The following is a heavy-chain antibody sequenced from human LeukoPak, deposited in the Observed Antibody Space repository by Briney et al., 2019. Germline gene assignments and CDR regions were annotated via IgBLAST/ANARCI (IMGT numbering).Heavy chain of an antibody. CDR2: IYYSGST. D-gene: IGHD3-10*01. Sequence: PSETLSLTCTVSGGSISSGGYYWSWIRQHPGKGLEWIGYIYYSGSTYYNPSLKSRVTISVDTSKNQFSLKLSSVTAADTAVYYCARVGGRDYYGSGSYYNVNWFDPWGQGTLVTVSS. CDR3: ARVGGRDYYGSGSYYNVNWFDP. V-gene: IGHV4-31*03. CDR1: GGSISSGGYY. J-gene: IGHJ5*02.